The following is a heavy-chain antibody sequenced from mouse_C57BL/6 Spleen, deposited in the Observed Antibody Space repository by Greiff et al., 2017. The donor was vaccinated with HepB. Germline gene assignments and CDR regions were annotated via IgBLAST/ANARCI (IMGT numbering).Heavy chain of an antibody. D-gene: IGHD2-1*01. CDR3: ARDLPDYAMDY. CDR2: INYDGSST. J-gene: IGHJ4*01. Sequence: VQLKESEGGLVQPGSSMKLSCTASGFTFSDYYMAWVRQVPEKGLEWVANINYDGSSTYYLDSLKSRFIISRDNAKNILYLQMSSLKSEDTATYYCARDLPDYAMDYWGQGTSVTVSS. CDR1: GFTFSDYY. V-gene: IGHV5-16*01.